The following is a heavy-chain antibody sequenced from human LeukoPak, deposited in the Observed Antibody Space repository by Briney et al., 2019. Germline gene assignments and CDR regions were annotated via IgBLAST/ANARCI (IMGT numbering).Heavy chain of an antibody. J-gene: IGHJ4*02. CDR3: ADKDC. CDR2: ISYDGSNK. V-gene: IGHV3-30*04. Sequence: GGPLRLSCAASGFTFSSYAMHWVRQAPGKGLEWVAVISYDGSNKYYADSVKGRFTISRDNSKNTLYLQMNSLRAEDTAVYYCADKDCWGQGTLVTVSS. CDR1: GFTFSSYA.